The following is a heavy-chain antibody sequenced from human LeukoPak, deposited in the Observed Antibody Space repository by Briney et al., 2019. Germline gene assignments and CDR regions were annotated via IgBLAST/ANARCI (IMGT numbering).Heavy chain of an antibody. Sequence: GGSLRLSCAASGFTFSSYAISWVRQAPGKGLEWVSTISGGGGSTYYADSVRGRFTISRDNSKNTLYLQMNSLRAEDTAVYYCAKGVIRQYMDVWGKGTTVTVSS. CDR3: AKGVIRQYMDV. J-gene: IGHJ6*03. D-gene: IGHD2-21*01. CDR1: GFTFSSYA. V-gene: IGHV3-23*01. CDR2: ISGGGGST.